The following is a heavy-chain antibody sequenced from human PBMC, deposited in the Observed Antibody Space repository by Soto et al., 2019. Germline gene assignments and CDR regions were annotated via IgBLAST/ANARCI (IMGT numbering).Heavy chain of an antibody. Sequence: QVKLVQSETEVKKPGASIKVSCKASGYSFATSGMTWVRQAPGQGLEWMGWISVYNGNTNYDQKLQDRVTMTTDISTNTAYLEVWNLRTAATADYYCARAGQYYDASGYADWGQLTLVTVSS. J-gene: IGHJ4*02. D-gene: IGHD3-22*01. V-gene: IGHV1-18*01. CDR3: ARAGQYYDASGYAD. CDR1: GYSFATSG. CDR2: ISVYNGNT.